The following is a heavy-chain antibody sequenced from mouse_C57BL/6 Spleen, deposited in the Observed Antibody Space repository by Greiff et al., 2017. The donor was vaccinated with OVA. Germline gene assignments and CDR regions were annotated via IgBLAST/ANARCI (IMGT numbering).Heavy chain of an antibody. CDR3: ARRELFDY. V-gene: IGHV1-69*01. J-gene: IGHJ2*01. CDR2: IDPSDSYT. Sequence: VQLQQSGAELVMPGASVKLSCKASGYTFTSYWMHWVKQRPGQGLEWIGEIDPSDSYTNYNQKFKGKSTLTVDKSSSTAYMQLSSLTSEDSAVYYCARRELFDYWGQGTTLTVSS. CDR1: GYTFTSYW.